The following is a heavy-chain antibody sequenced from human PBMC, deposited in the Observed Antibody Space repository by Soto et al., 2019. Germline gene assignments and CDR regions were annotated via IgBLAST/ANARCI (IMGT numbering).Heavy chain of an antibody. J-gene: IGHJ6*02. Sequence: GGSLRLSCSASGFTFISYAMHWVRQAPGKGLEYVSAISSNGGSTYYADSVKGRFTISRDNSKNTLYLQMSSLRAEDTAVYYCVKDLVTMVRGVIIENYYYYGMDVWGQGTTVTVSS. CDR2: ISSNGGST. CDR1: GFTFISYA. D-gene: IGHD3-10*01. CDR3: VKDLVTMVRGVIIENYYYYGMDV. V-gene: IGHV3-64D*06.